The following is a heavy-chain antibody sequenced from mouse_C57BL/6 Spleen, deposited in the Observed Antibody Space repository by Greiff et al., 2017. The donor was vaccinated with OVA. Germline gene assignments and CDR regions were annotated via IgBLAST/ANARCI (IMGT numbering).Heavy chain of an antibody. Sequence: QVHVKQSGAELARPGASVKLSCKASGYTFTSYGISWVKQRTGQGLEWIGEIYPRSGNTYYNEKFKGKATLTADKSSSTAYMELRSLTSEDSAVYFCASGYGYDYFDYWGQGTTLTVSS. V-gene: IGHV1-81*01. J-gene: IGHJ2*01. CDR1: GYTFTSYG. CDR2: IYPRSGNT. CDR3: ASGYGYDYFDY. D-gene: IGHD2-2*01.